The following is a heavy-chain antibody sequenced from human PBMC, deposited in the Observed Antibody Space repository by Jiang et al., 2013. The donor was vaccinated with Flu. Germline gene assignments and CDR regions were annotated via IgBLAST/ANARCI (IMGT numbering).Heavy chain of an antibody. J-gene: IGHJ4*02. D-gene: IGHD5-12*01. V-gene: IGHV4-34*01. CDR1: GGSFSNYY. CDR2: ISHGGST. CDR3: ARGRGGWLPLDY. Sequence: KPSETLSLTCAVYGGSFSNYYWSWIRQPPGKGLEWIGEISHGGSTNYNPSLKSRVTISVNTSRNHFSLKLTSVTAADTAVYYCARGRGGWLPLDYWGQGTLVTVSS.